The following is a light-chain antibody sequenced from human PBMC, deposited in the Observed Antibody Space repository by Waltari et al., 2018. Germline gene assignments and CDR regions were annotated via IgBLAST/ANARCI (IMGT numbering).Light chain of an antibody. J-gene: IGLJ3*02. CDR1: SSDVGGYNY. Sequence: QSALTQPASVSGSPGQSITISCTGTSSDVGGYNYVSWYQQHPGKAPKLMIYDFSKRPPGVSTRFSGSKSGNTASLTISGLQAEDEADYYCSSYTSSSTYWVFGGGTKLTVL. CDR3: SSYTSSSTYWV. CDR2: DFS. V-gene: IGLV2-14*01.